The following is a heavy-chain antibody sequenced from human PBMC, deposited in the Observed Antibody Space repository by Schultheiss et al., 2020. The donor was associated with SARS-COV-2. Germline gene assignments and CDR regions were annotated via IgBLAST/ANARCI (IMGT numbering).Heavy chain of an antibody. CDR1: GFTFSSYW. D-gene: IGHD6-6*01. V-gene: IGHV3-74*01. J-gene: IGHJ5*02. Sequence: GESLKISCAASGFTFSSYWMHWVRQAPGKGLVWVSRINSDGSSTSYADSVKGRFTISRDNAKNTLYLQMNSLRAEDTAVYYCARGISPRPGAPNWFDPWGQGALVTVSS. CDR2: INSDGSST. CDR3: ARGISPRPGAPNWFDP.